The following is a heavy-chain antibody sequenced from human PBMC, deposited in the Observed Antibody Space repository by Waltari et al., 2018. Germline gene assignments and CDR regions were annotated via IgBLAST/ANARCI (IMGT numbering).Heavy chain of an antibody. CDR3: ARDLQGWYGEIDY. D-gene: IGHD3-10*01. V-gene: IGHV1-69*08. CDR2: ISPIFGTA. Sequence: QVQLVQSGAEVKKPGSSVKVSCKASGGTFSSYAISWVRQAPGQGLEWMGRISPIFGTANYAQKFQGRVTITADKATSTAYMELMSLRSDDTAVYYCARDLQGWYGEIDYWGQGTLVTVSS. CDR1: GGTFSSYA. J-gene: IGHJ4*02.